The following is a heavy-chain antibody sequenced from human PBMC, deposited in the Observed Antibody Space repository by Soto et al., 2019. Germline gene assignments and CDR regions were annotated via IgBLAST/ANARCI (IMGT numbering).Heavy chain of an antibody. D-gene: IGHD3-10*01. CDR3: ARHGSGSQYPIDH. CDR1: GGYIIGSGCY. CDR2: SYYSGRT. Sequence: SETMCVTCSVAGGYIIGSGCYWGWIKKPPGKGLDDIGSSYYSGRTYYNPSLKSRVTVSVDTSKNQFSLNLNSVTAADTAVYYCARHGSGSQYPIDHWGQGTLVTVSS. V-gene: IGHV4-39*01. J-gene: IGHJ4*02.